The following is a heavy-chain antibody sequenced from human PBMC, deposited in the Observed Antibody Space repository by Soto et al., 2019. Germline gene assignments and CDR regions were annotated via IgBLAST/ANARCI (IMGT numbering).Heavy chain of an antibody. D-gene: IGHD1-1*01. Sequence: PSETLSLTCSVYRGSITIAYYYWVWVRQRPGKGLEWIGHIFHSGRTYYNPSLKSRLSIGVDTSINRFSLNLNSLTAADTAVYYCARWVEVSLDYFDSWGTGISVTVS. CDR3: ARWVEVSLDYFDS. CDR1: RGSITIAYYY. J-gene: IGHJ4*02. V-gene: IGHV4-31*03. CDR2: IFHSGRT.